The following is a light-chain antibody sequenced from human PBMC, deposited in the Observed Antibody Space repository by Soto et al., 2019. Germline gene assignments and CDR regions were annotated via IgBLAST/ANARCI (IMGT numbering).Light chain of an antibody. CDR2: KAS. V-gene: IGKV1-5*03. J-gene: IGKJ2*01. CDR3: QQYDTYSYT. CDR1: QSIGSW. Sequence: DIQMTQSPSTLSASVGDRVTITCQASQSIGSWLAWYQQKPGKAPKVLIYKASSLESGVPSRFSGSGSGTQFTLTISSLQPDDFATYYCQQYDTYSYTFGQGTRLEIK.